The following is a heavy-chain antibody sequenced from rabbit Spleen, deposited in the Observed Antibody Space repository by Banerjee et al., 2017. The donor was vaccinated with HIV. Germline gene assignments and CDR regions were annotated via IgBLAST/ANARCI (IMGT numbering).Heavy chain of an antibody. CDR1: GFDFSSSYY. Sequence: QSLEESGGDLVKPGASLTLICKASGFDFSSSYYMCWVRQAPGKGLEWIGCIYTGSIGSTYYASWAKGRFTISKTSSTTVTLQMTSLTAADTATYFCARAVYAGDGYLTNYGMDLWGPGTLVTVS. CDR2: IYTGSIGST. V-gene: IGHV1S40*01. J-gene: IGHJ6*01. D-gene: IGHD4-2*01. CDR3: ARAVYAGDGYLTNYGMDL.